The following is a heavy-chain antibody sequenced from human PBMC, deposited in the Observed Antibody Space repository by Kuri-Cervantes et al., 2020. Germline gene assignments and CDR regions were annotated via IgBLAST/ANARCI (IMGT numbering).Heavy chain of an antibody. V-gene: IGHV3-21*01. J-gene: IGHJ4*02. CDR2: ISSSSSYI. Sequence: GESRKISCAASGFTVSSYSMNWVRQAPGKGLEWVSSISSSSSYIYYADSVKGRFTITRDNAKNSLYLQMNSLRAEDTAVYYCARESWTIFGVVTKGYYFDYWGQRTLVTVSS. D-gene: IGHD3-3*01. CDR1: GFTVSSYS. CDR3: ARESWTIFGVVTKGYYFDY.